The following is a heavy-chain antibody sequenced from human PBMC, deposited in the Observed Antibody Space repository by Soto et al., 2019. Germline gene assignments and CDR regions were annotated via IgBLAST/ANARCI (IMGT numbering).Heavy chain of an antibody. CDR2: IFSGGST. CDR3: ASRVTAGY. CDR1: GFTVSSNY. V-gene: IGHV3-66*01. Sequence: EVQLVESGGGLVQPGGSLRLSCVASGFTVSSNYMSWVRQAPGNGLEWVSVIFSGGSTNYADSVKGKFTIVRDNSKNPLYLQMNLLRAVDTAVYYCASRVTAGYWSQRTLVTVSS. J-gene: IGHJ4*02. D-gene: IGHD2-21*02.